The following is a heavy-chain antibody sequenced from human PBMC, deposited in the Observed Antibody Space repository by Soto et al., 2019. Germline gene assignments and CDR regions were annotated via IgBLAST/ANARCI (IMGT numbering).Heavy chain of an antibody. D-gene: IGHD2-21*01. V-gene: IGHV3-23*01. J-gene: IGHJ4*02. CDR2: ILHDETP. Sequence: EVKLLQSGGGLVQPGGSLRLSCAASEFTFSTYAMTWVRQAPGRGLEWVSTILHDETPFYTDSVKGRFTISRDNVRGTLYLQMNGLRVEDAALYFCAKDLFPTSGQRFFFESWGQGSLVTVSS. CDR1: EFTFSTYA. CDR3: AKDLFPTSGQRFFFES.